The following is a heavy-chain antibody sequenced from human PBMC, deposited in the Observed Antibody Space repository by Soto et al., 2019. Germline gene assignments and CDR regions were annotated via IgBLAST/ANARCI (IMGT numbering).Heavy chain of an antibody. J-gene: IGHJ4*02. Sequence: GGSLRLSCAASGFTFTKYAMTWARQAPGKGLEWVSALASSGDKTYYADSVKGRFTISRDIAKSMVYLQLNSLRAEDTAIYYCARVAGALLPFDDWGQGILVTVSS. CDR1: GFTFTKYA. CDR2: LASSGDKT. CDR3: ARVAGALLPFDD. D-gene: IGHD7-27*01. V-gene: IGHV3-23*01.